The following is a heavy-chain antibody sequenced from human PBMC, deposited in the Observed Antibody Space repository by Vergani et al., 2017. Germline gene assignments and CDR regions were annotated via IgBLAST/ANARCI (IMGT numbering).Heavy chain of an antibody. V-gene: IGHV3-66*02. CDR1: GFTVSSNY. Sequence: EVQLVESGGGLVQPGGSLRLSCAASGFTVSSNYMSWVRQAPGKGLEWVSVIYSGGSTYYADSVKGRFTISRDNSKNTLYLQMNSLRAEDTAVYYCAREGDYGDYVFDYCGQGTLVTVSS. CDR2: IYSGGST. D-gene: IGHD4-17*01. J-gene: IGHJ4*02. CDR3: AREGDYGDYVFDY.